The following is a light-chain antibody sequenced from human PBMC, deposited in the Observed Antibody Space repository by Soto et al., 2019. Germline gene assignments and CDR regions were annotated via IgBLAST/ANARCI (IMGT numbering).Light chain of an antibody. CDR3: QQRRSWPRA. J-gene: IGKJ1*01. V-gene: IGKV3-11*01. CDR2: DAT. Sequence: TQSPVILSVSPGERATVSCRASQSVRSYLAWYQQKPGQAPRLLIYDATNRATGIPARFNGSGSGTDFTLTISSLEPEDFAVYYCQQRRSWPRAFGQGTKVDIK. CDR1: QSVRSY.